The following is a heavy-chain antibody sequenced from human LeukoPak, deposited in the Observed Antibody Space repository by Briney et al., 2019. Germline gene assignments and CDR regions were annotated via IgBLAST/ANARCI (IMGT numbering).Heavy chain of an antibody. V-gene: IGHV3-23*01. CDR1: GFTFSNYA. Sequence: GGSLRLSCAVSGFTFSNYAMSWVRQAPEKGLEWVSAISGSGGSTYYADSVKGGFTISRDNSKNTLYLQMNSLRAEDTAVYYCAKDAYDCSSTSCYWRGYYYYYMDVWGKGTTVTVSS. CDR2: ISGSGGST. CDR3: AKDAYDCSSTSCYWRGYYYYYMDV. D-gene: IGHD2-2*01. J-gene: IGHJ6*03.